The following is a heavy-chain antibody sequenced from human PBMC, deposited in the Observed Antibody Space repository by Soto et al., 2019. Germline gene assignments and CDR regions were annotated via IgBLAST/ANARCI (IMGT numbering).Heavy chain of an antibody. Sequence: GGSLRLSCAASGFTFSSYAMSWVRQAPGKGLEWVSAISGSGGSTYYADSVKGRFTISRDNSKNTRYLQMNSLRAEDTAVYYCAKGVRRDCTNGVCYPKTYYYYMDVWGKGTTVTVSS. V-gene: IGHV3-23*01. J-gene: IGHJ6*03. D-gene: IGHD2-8*01. CDR1: GFTFSSYA. CDR3: AKGVRRDCTNGVCYPKTYYYYMDV. CDR2: ISGSGGST.